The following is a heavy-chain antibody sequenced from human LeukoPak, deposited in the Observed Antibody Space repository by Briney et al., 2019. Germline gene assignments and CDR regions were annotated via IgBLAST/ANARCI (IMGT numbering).Heavy chain of an antibody. CDR2: ISGSSSAI. Sequence: GGSLRLSCAASGFTFSTYGMNWVRQAPGKGLEWVSYISGSSSAIYYTDSVKGRFTISRDNAEKSVYLQMNGLRAEDAAVYYCATYSGYDRIFDHWGQGTLVTVSS. J-gene: IGHJ4*02. CDR3: ATYSGYDRIFDH. CDR1: GFTFSTYG. V-gene: IGHV3-48*01. D-gene: IGHD5-12*01.